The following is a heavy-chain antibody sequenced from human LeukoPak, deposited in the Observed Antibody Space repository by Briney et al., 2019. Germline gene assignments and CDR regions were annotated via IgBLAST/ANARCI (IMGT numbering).Heavy chain of an antibody. V-gene: IGHV1-2*04. CDR2: INPNSGGT. Sequence: ASVKVSCKASGYTFTGYYMRWVRQAPGQGLEWMGWINPNSGGTNYAQKFQGWVTMTRDTSISTAYMELSRLRSDDTAVYYCARWCYYDDTSGYDTWGQGTLVTVSS. D-gene: IGHD3-22*01. CDR1: GYTFTGYY. CDR3: ARWCYYDDTSGYDT. J-gene: IGHJ5*02.